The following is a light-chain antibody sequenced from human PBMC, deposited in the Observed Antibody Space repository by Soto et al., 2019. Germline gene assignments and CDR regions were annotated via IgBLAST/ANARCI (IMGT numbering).Light chain of an antibody. CDR2: EVR. Sequence: QSGLTQPASVSGCPGQSITISCTGTSSDVGGYNYVSWYQQHPGKAPKLMIYEVRNRPSGVSNRFSGSKSGNTASLTISGLQAEDESDYYCSSYTSSSTLVFGGGTKLTVL. J-gene: IGLJ3*02. CDR3: SSYTSSSTLV. CDR1: SSDVGGYNY. V-gene: IGLV2-14*01.